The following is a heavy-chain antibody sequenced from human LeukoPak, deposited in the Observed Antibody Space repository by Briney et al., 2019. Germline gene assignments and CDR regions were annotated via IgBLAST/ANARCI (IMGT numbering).Heavy chain of an antibody. V-gene: IGHV5-51*01. CDR2: IYPGDSDT. J-gene: IGHJ4*02. D-gene: IGHD2-8*01. CDR3: ARGVQPTDFPFDY. Sequence: PGESLKISCKGSGYSFTSYWIGWVRQMPGKGLEWMGIIYPGDSDTRYSPSFQGQVTISADKSISTAHLQWSSLKASDTAMYYCARGVQPTDFPFDYWGQGTLVTVSS. CDR1: GYSFTSYW.